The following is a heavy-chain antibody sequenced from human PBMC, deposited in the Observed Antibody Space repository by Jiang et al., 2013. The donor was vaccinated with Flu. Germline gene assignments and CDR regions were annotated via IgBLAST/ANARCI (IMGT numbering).Heavy chain of an antibody. D-gene: IGHD2-21*02. J-gene: IGHJ3*02. V-gene: IGHV3-23*01. CDR2: ISNTGKNT. CDR1: GFTFRTYA. CDR3: AKDGDWVVVTSWDGFDI. Sequence: RLSCAASGFTFRTYAMSWVRQAPGKGLEWVSGISNTGKNTHYADSVKGRFTISRDNSKNMLILQMNSLRAEDTALYYCAKDGDWVVVTSWDGFDIWGQGTMVTVSS.